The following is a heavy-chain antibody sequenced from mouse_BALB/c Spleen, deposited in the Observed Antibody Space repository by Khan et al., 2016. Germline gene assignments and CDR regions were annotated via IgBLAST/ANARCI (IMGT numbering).Heavy chain of an antibody. CDR2: IFPGTGTT. J-gene: IGHJ4*01. Sequence: QVQLQQSGAELVKPGASVKLSCKTSGYTFTSYWIQWVKQRPGQGLGWIGEIFPGTGTTYYNEKFKGKATLTIDTSSSTAYMQLSSLTAEASAVYFSAREGLRHDYYAMDYWGQGTSVTVSS. CDR1: GYTFTSYW. D-gene: IGHD2-4*01. V-gene: IGHV1S132*01. CDR3: AREGLRHDYYAMDY.